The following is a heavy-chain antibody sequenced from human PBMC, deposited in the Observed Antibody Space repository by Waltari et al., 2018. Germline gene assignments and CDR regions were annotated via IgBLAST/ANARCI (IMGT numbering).Heavy chain of an antibody. D-gene: IGHD3-3*01. CDR2: IYISGRT. CDR1: GGSISSYY. V-gene: IGHV4-4*07. J-gene: IGHJ5*02. CDR3: ARVFWTSASSGVSFLDP. Sequence: QVQLQESGPGLVKPSETLSLTCTVSGGSISSYYWSWIRQPAGKGLEWIGRIYISGRTNSNPAPKRRGTMSLDTSKNHFSLTLSSVTAADTAVYYCARVFWTSASSGVSFLDPWGQGTLVTVSS.